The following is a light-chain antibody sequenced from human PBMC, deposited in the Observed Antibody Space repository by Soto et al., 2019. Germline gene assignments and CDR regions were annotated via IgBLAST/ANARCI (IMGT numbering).Light chain of an antibody. CDR1: QSVRSSY. Sequence: EIVLTQSPGTLSLSPGERATLSCRASQSVRSSYLVWYQQKPGQAPRLLIDGASSRATGIPDRFSGSGSGTDFTLTISRLEHEDFAVYFCQQNDSSSWTFGQGTKVEIK. V-gene: IGKV3-20*01. J-gene: IGKJ1*01. CDR3: QQNDSSSWT. CDR2: GAS.